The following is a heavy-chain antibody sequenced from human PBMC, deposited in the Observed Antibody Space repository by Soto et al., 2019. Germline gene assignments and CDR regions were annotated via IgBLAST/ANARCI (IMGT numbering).Heavy chain of an antibody. CDR3: ARDDGLSDFWSGYYRYYYYYYMDV. V-gene: IGHV1-18*01. J-gene: IGHJ6*03. CDR1: GYTFTSYG. CDR2: ISAYNGNT. Sequence: ASVKVSCKASGYTFTSYGISWVRQAPGQGLEWMGWISAYNGNTNYAQKLQGRVTMTTDTSTSTAYMELRSLRSDDTAVYYCARDDGLSDFWSGYYRYYYYYYMDVWGKGTTVTVSS. D-gene: IGHD3-3*01.